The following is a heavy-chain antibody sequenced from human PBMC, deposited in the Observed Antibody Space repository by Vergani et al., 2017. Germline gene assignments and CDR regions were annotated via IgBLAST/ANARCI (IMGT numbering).Heavy chain of an antibody. V-gene: IGHV4-30-4*08. Sequence: QVQLQESGPGLVKPSQTLSLTCTVSGGSISSGDYYWSWIRQPPGKGLEWIGQINHSGSTNYNPSLKSRLTISVDTSKNQFSLKLSSVTAADTAVYYCARGSITRVRGVSGDNWFDPWGQGTLVTVSS. D-gene: IGHD3-10*01. CDR3: ARGSITRVRGVSGDNWFDP. CDR2: INHSGST. J-gene: IGHJ5*02. CDR1: GGSISSGDYY.